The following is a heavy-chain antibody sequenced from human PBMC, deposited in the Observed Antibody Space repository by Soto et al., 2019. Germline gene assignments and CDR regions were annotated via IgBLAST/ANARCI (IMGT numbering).Heavy chain of an antibody. V-gene: IGHV3-21*01. CDR2: IRGFSPYT. J-gene: IGHJ6*02. Sequence: GGSLRLSCISSGFSFRTYTMNWVRQAPGKGLEWVSGIRGFSPYTFYAESVKGRFTISRDNAKNSLYLQMNSLRAEDTAVYYCARDRGYDAHDYYYNAMDVWGQGTTVTVSS. CDR1: GFSFRTYT. CDR3: ARDRGYDAHDYYYNAMDV. D-gene: IGHD3-10*01.